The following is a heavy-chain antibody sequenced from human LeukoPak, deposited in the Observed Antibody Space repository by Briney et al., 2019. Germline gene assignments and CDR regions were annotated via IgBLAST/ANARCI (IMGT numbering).Heavy chain of an antibody. Sequence: GGSLRLSCAASGFTFSSYSMNWVRQAPGKGLEWVSSISSSSSYIYYADSVKGRFTISRDNVKNTLCLQMNSLRAEDTAVYYCARGGYYSYNWFDPWGQGTLVTVSS. V-gene: IGHV3-21*01. CDR1: GFTFSSYS. D-gene: IGHD3-22*01. CDR3: ARGGYYSYNWFDP. J-gene: IGHJ5*02. CDR2: ISSSSSYI.